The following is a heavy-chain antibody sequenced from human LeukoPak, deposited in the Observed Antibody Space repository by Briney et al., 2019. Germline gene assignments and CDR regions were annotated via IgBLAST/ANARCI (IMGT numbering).Heavy chain of an antibody. Sequence: SETLSLTCTVSDDSISDYYRGWIRQPPGQGLEWIGYFHNSGTSTYNPSLKSRVTISADTSKNQFSLKLNSLTTADTAVYCTRGAGWLIDYWGQGILVTVSS. J-gene: IGHJ4*02. CDR3: TRGAGWLIDY. CDR1: DDSISDYY. CDR2: FHNSGTS. D-gene: IGHD3-16*01. V-gene: IGHV4-59*01.